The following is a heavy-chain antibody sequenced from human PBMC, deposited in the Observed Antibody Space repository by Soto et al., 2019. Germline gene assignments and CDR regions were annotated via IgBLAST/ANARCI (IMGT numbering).Heavy chain of an antibody. CDR3: ARSMGVDFWSGRELHMDV. D-gene: IGHD3-3*01. CDR2: INPNSGGT. CDR1: GYTFTGYY. V-gene: IGHV1-2*04. J-gene: IGHJ6*02. Sequence: ASVKVSCKASGYTFTGYYMHWVRQAPGQGLEWMGWINPNSGGTNYAQKFQGWVTMTRDTSISTAYMELSRLRSDDTAVYYCARSMGVDFWSGRELHMDVWGQGTTVTV.